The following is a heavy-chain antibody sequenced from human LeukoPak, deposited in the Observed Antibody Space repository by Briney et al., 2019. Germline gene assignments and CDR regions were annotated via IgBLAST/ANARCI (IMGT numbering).Heavy chain of an antibody. V-gene: IGHV1-8*03. J-gene: IGHJ4*02. D-gene: IGHD5-12*01. Sequence: GASLKVSCKASGYTFTSYDINWVRQAPGQGLEWMGWMNPNSGSTGYAQKFQGRVTITRNTSISTAYMELSGLRSEDTAVYYCARGRSTGYPYYFEYWGQGTLVTVSS. CDR2: MNPNSGST. CDR1: GYTFTSYD. CDR3: ARGRSTGYPYYFEY.